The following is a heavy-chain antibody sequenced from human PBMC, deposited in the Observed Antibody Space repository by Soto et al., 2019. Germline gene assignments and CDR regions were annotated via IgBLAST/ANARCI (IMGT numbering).Heavy chain of an antibody. CDR2: ISAYNGNT. CDR3: AREVLKRYYYGMDV. V-gene: IGHV1-18*04. Sequence: QVQLVQSGAEVKKPGASVKVSCKASGYTFTSYGISWVRQAPGQGLEWMGWISAYNGNTNYAQKLQGRVTMTTDTSKSTAYMELRRRRSDDTAVYYCAREVLKRYYYGMDVWCQGTTVTVSS. J-gene: IGHJ6*02. CDR1: GYTFTSYG.